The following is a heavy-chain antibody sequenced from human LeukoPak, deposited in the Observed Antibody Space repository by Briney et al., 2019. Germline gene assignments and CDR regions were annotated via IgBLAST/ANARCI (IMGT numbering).Heavy chain of an antibody. J-gene: IGHJ6*02. CDR1: GFTVSSNY. Sequence: PGRCLRLSCAASGFTVSSNYMSWVRQAPRKGLEWVSVIYSGGSTYFADSVTGRFTISRHNSKNTLYLQMNGLRAEDTAVYYWASLLTFGGVIAPLHYYYGMDVWGQGTTVTVSS. V-gene: IGHV3-53*04. CDR2: IYSGGST. D-gene: IGHD3-16*02. CDR3: ASLLTFGGVIAPLHYYYGMDV.